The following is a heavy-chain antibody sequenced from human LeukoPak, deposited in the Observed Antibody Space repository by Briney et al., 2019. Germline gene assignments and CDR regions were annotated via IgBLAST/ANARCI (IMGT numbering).Heavy chain of an antibody. CDR1: GYTFTSYG. CDR3: ARDTYYYDSSGYYYG. D-gene: IGHD3-22*01. CDR2: INPNSGGT. V-gene: IGHV1-2*02. Sequence: GASVKVSCKASGYTFTSYGISWVRQAPGQGLEWMGWINPNSGGTNYAQKFQGRVTMTRDTSISTAYMELSRLRSDDTAVYYCARDTYYYDSSGYYYGWGQGTLVTVSS. J-gene: IGHJ4*02.